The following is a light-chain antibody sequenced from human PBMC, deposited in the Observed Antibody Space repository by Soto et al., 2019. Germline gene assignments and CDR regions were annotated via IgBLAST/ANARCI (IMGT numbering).Light chain of an antibody. CDR1: QAVSTW. CDR3: QQGASFPRT. V-gene: IGKV1-12*01. Sequence: DIQMTQSPSSVSASVGDTVTIACRASQAVSTWLAWYQQKPGGAPKLLIYAASTLQSGVPSRFSGSGSGTDFTLTIRSLQPEDFAPYYCQQGASFPRTFGGGTKVDIK. CDR2: AAS. J-gene: IGKJ4*01.